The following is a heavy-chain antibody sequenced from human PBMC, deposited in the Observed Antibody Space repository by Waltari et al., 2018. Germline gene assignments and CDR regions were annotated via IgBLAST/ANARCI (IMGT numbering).Heavy chain of an antibody. V-gene: IGHV1-2*06. CDR3: TRSWIQLWTPDFDY. D-gene: IGHD5-18*01. CDR2: INPDSGAT. CDR1: GYTFTGHN. J-gene: IGHJ4*02. Sequence: QVQLVQSGAEVKQPGASVKVSCKASGYTFTGHNMHWVRQAPGQGLEWMGRINPDSGATTYAHKFQGRVTMTRDTSISTAYMELSSLTSDDTAVYYCTRSWIQLWTPDFDYWGQGTLVTVSS.